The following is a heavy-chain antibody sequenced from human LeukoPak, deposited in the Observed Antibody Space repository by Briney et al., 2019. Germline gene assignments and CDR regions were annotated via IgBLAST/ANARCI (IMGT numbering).Heavy chain of an antibody. Sequence: ASVTVSCKASGYTFTSYGISWVRQAPGQGLEWMGIINPSGGSTSYAQKFQGRVTMTRDTSTSTVYMELSSLRSEDTAVYYCARDLRGYCSSTSCYEYWFDPWGQGTLVTVSS. CDR3: ARDLRGYCSSTSCYEYWFDP. CDR1: GYTFTSYG. D-gene: IGHD2-2*01. J-gene: IGHJ5*02. V-gene: IGHV1-46*01. CDR2: INPSGGST.